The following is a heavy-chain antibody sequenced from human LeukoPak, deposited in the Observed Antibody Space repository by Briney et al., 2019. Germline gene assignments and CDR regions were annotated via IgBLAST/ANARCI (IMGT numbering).Heavy chain of an antibody. CDR2: INHGGST. CDR1: GGSFSGYY. J-gene: IGHJ4*02. D-gene: IGHD3-16*02. Sequence: SETLSLTCAVYGGSFSGYYCSWIRQTPGKGLEWIGEINHGGSTSYNPSLKSRLTISVGSANNHFSLRVTSVTAADTAVYYCASSIMITFGGVIVISRLGYWGQGTLVTVSS. CDR3: ASSIMITFGGVIVISRLGY. V-gene: IGHV4-34*01.